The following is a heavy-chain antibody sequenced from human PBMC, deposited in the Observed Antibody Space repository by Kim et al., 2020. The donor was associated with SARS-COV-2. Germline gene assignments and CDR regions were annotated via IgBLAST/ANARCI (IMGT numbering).Heavy chain of an antibody. V-gene: IGHV3-23*01. Sequence: GGSLRLSCAASGFTFSSYGMSWVRQAPGKGLAWVSGITVSGGSTYYADSAKGRFTISRDNSKNTLYLQMNSLRAEDTAVYYCARGNYGLDYWGQGTLVTV. D-gene: IGHD3-10*01. CDR3: ARGNYGLDY. J-gene: IGHJ4*02. CDR2: ITVSGGST. CDR1: GFTFSSYG.